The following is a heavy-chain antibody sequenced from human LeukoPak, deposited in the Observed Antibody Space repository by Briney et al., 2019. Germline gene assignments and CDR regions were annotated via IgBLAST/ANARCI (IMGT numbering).Heavy chain of an antibody. CDR3: ARRLYIVRGAFDI. CDR2: ISGSSAST. CDR1: GFTVSSNY. V-gene: IGHV3-53*01. D-gene: IGHD2/OR15-2a*01. J-gene: IGHJ3*02. Sequence: PGGSLRLSCAASGFTVSSNYMSWVRQAPGKGLEWVSCISGSSASTFYADSVKGRFTISRDNSKNTVHLQMNNLRAEDTAMYFCARRLYIVRGAFDIWGQGTMVTVSS.